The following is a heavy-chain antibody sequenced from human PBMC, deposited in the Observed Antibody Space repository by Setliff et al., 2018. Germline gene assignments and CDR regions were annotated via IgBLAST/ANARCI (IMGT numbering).Heavy chain of an antibody. D-gene: IGHD3-22*01. Sequence: SETLSLTCSVSGGSISPYYWIWIRQSPGKGLEWIGYIFYSGSARYNPSLESRVTMSVDTSKNQISLKLTSVTAADTAVYYCARQDRFYDRSVFVEYFQHWGQGALVTV. CDR2: IFYSGSA. CDR1: GGSISPYY. V-gene: IGHV4-59*08. J-gene: IGHJ1*01. CDR3: ARQDRFYDRSVFVEYFQH.